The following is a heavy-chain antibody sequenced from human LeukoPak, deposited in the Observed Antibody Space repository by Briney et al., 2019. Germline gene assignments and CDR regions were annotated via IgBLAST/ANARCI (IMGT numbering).Heavy chain of an antibody. CDR1: GGSISSSNW. V-gene: IGHV4-4*02. J-gene: IGHJ4*02. Sequence: SETLSLTCAVSGGSISSSNWWSWVRQPPGKGLEWIGEIYHSGSTNYNPSLKSRVTISVDKSKNQFSLKLSSVTAADTAVYYCARVEGGSEGYYFDYWGQGTLVTVSS. CDR2: IYHSGST. CDR3: ARVEGGSEGYYFDY. D-gene: IGHD1-26*01.